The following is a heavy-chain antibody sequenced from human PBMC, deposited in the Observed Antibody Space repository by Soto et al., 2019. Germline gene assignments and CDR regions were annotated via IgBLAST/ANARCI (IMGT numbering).Heavy chain of an antibody. D-gene: IGHD1-1*01. CDR1: GFTFSSYE. CDR3: APAPTGLDV. J-gene: IGHJ6*02. CDR2: ISSSGSTT. V-gene: IGHV3-48*03. Sequence: PXGSLRLSCAASGFTFSSYEMNWVRQAPGKGLEWVSYISSSGSTTNYPDSVRGRFTISRDNAKNSLFLQMNSLRVEDTAVYYCAPAPTGLDVWGQGTTVTVSS.